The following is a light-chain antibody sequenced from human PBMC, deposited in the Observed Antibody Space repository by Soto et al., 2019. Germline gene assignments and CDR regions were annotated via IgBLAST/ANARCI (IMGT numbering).Light chain of an antibody. CDR3: QQSYSTPIT. CDR1: QSISSY. J-gene: IGKJ3*01. V-gene: IGKV1-39*01. CDR2: AAS. Sequence: DIQMTQSPSSLSASVGDRVTITCRASQSISSYLNWYKQKPGKAPKLLIYAASSLKSGVPSRFSGSGSGTDFTLTISSLQPEDFATYYCQQSYSTPITFGPGTKVDIK.